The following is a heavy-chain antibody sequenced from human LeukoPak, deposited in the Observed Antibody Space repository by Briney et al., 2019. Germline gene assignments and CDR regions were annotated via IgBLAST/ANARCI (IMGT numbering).Heavy chain of an antibody. D-gene: IGHD3-10*01. J-gene: IGHJ4*02. CDR1: GGSISSGGYY. Sequence: KSSETLSLTCTVSGGSISSGGYYWSWIRQHPGKGLEWIGYIYYSGSTYYNPSLKSRVTISVDTSKNQFSLKLSSVTAADTAVYYCARERRLVRGVIWGFDYWGQGTLVTVSS. CDR3: ARERRLVRGVIWGFDY. CDR2: IYYSGST. V-gene: IGHV4-31*03.